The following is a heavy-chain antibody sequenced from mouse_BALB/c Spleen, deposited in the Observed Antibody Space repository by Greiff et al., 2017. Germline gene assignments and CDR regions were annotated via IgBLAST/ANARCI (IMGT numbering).Heavy chain of an antibody. CDR3: TRDRVAY. J-gene: IGHJ3*01. CDR1: GFTFSSYT. V-gene: IGHV5-6-4*01. CDR2: ISSGGSYT. D-gene: IGHD3-1*01. Sequence: EVKLMESGGGLVKPGGSLKLSCAASGFTFSSYTMSWVRQTPEKRLEWVATISSGGSYTYYPDSVKGRFTISRDNAKNTLYLQMSSLKSEDTAMYYCTRDRVAYWGQGTLVTVSA.